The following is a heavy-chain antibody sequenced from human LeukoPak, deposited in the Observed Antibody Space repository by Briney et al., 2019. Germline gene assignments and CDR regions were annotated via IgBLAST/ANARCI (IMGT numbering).Heavy chain of an antibody. D-gene: IGHD3-22*01. J-gene: IGHJ5*02. V-gene: IGHV4-61*08. CDR2: IYYSGST. Sequence: SETLSLTCTVSGGSISSGDYYWSWIRQPPGKGLEWIGYIYYSGSTNYNPSLKSRVTISVDTSKNQFSLKLSSVTAADTAVYYCARGENTMILGNWFDPWGQGTLVTVSS. CDR1: GGSISSGDYY. CDR3: ARGENTMILGNWFDP.